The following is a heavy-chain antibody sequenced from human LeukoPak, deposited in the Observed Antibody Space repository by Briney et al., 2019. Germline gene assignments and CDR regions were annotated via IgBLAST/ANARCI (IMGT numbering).Heavy chain of an antibody. J-gene: IGHJ5*02. CDR2: IIPIFGTV. V-gene: IGHV1-69*05. CDR1: GGTFSSYA. D-gene: IGHD2-2*01. CDR3: ARGVVPAANNNWFDP. Sequence: SVTVSCKASGGTFSSYAISWVRQAPGQGLEWMGGIIPIFGTVNYAQKFQGRVTITTDESTSTAYMELSSLRSEDTAVYYWARGVVPAANNNWFDPWGQGTLVTVSS.